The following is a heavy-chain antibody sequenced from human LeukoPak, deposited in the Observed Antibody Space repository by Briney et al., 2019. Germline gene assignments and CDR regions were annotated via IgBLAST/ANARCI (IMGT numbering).Heavy chain of an antibody. CDR1: VYTFTCYY. Sequence: ASVNVSCKASVYTFTCYYMHWVRQAPGQGLEWMGWINPNSGGTNYAQKFQGRVTMTRDTSISTAYMELSRLRSDDTAVYYCARVFARDAFDIWGQGTMVTVSS. J-gene: IGHJ3*02. CDR3: ARVFARDAFDI. V-gene: IGHV1-2*02. D-gene: IGHD6-6*01. CDR2: INPNSGGT.